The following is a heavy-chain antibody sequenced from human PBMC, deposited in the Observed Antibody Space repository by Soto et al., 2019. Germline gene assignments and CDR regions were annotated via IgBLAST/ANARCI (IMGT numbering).Heavy chain of an antibody. CDR2: ISYDGSNK. J-gene: IGHJ6*02. CDR3: ARGDYYYGSWSSQYGMDV. V-gene: IGHV3-30-3*01. CDR1: GFTFSSYA. Sequence: VQLVESGGGVVQPGRSLRLSCAASGFTFSSYAMHWVRQAPGKGLEWVAVISYDGSNKYYADSVKGRFTISRDNSKNMLYLQMHSLRAEDTAVYYCARGDYYYGSWSSQYGMDVWGQGTTVTVSS. D-gene: IGHD3-10*01.